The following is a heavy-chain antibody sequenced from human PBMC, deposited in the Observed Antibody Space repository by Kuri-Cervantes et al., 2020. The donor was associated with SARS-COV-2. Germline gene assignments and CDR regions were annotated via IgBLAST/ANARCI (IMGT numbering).Heavy chain of an antibody. D-gene: IGHD1-20*01. V-gene: IGHV3-7*02. CDR3: VRGIVGPGYGITGSYLDS. CDR2: INQDGSAT. Sequence: GESLKISCAVPGFTFRSYWMSWVRQAPGKGLEYVANINQDGSATYYVDSVKGRFTISRDNTESSLYLQMNSLRAEDTAVYYCVRGIVGPGYGITGSYLDSWGQGVLVTVSS. CDR1: GFTFRSYW. J-gene: IGHJ4*02.